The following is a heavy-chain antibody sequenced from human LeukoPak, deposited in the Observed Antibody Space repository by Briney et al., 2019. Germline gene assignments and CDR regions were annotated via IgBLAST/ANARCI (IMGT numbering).Heavy chain of an antibody. V-gene: IGHV3-30*02. CDR1: GFTFSSYG. Sequence: GGSLRLSCGASGFTFSSYGMHWVRQAPGKGLEWVTFIRYDGSNKYYADSVKGRFTISRDNSKNTLYLQMNSLRAEDTAVYYCAKTHCSSTSCYASYFDYWGQGTLVTVSS. J-gene: IGHJ4*02. CDR3: AKTHCSSTSCYASYFDY. D-gene: IGHD2-2*01. CDR2: IRYDGSNK.